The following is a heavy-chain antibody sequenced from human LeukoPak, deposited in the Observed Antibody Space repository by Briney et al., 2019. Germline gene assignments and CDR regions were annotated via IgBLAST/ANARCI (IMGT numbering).Heavy chain of an antibody. CDR2: VDANGRTT. V-gene: IGHV3-64D*06. J-gene: IGHJ5*02. Sequence: PGGSLRLSSSASGFTVTHYAMHWVRQAPGKGLEYVSAVDANGRTTYYADSVKGRFTISRDDSKNTLYLHMSSLRPEDTAIYYCYCRDDLPAWGQGTLVTISS. CDR3: YCRDDLPA. D-gene: IGHD5-24*01. CDR1: GFTVTHYA.